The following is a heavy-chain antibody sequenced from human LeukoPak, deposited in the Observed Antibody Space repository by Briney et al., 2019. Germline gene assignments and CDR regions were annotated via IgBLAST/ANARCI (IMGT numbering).Heavy chain of an antibody. Sequence: SETLSLTCTVSGGSISSYYWSWIRQPPGKGLEWIGYIYYSGSTNYNPSLKSRVTISVDTSKNQFSLKLSSVTAADTAVYYCASPRHSGFPYYFDYWGQGTLVTVSS. CDR1: GGSISSYY. J-gene: IGHJ4*02. CDR2: IYYSGST. V-gene: IGHV4-59*01. CDR3: ASPRHSGFPYYFDY.